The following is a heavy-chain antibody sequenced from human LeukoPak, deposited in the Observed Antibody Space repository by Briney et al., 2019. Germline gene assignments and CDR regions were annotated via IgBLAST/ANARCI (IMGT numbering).Heavy chain of an antibody. CDR2: INPNSGGT. D-gene: IGHD6-19*01. J-gene: IGHJ6*03. CDR3: ARVTAVAYRGNYYYYMDV. Sequence: ASVKVSCKASGYTFTGYYIHWVRQAPGQGLEWMGWINPNSGGTNYAQKFQGRVTMTRDTSISTAYMELSRLRSDDTAVYYCARVTAVAYRGNYYYYMDVWGKGTTVTVSS. V-gene: IGHV1-2*02. CDR1: GYTFTGYY.